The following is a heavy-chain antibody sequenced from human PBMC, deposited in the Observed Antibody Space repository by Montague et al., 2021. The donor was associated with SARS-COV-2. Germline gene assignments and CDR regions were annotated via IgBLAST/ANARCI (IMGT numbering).Heavy chain of an antibody. J-gene: IGHJ4*02. CDR1: GFTFSSYD. CDR2: ISYDGSNK. V-gene: IGHV3-30*18. Sequence: SLRLSCAASGFTFSSYDMHWVRQAPGKGLEWVAVISYDGSNKYYADSVKGRFTISRDNSKNTLYLQMNSLRAEDTAVYYCAKDVGLRNFFVYWGQGTLVTVSS. CDR3: AKDVGLRNFFVY. D-gene: IGHD1-26*01.